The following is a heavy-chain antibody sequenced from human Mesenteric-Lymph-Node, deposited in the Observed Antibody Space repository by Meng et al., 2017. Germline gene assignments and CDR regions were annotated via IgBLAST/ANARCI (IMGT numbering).Heavy chain of an antibody. D-gene: IGHD6-19*01. CDR1: GFTFSSYG. V-gene: IGHV3-33*01. Sequence: GGSLRLSCAASGFTFSSYGMHWVRQAPGKGLEWVAVIWYDGSNKYYADSVKGRFTISRDNSKNTLYLQMNSLRAEDTAVYYCARGYRRGWYKVGYFDYWGQGTLVTVSS. J-gene: IGHJ4*02. CDR2: IWYDGSNK. CDR3: ARGYRRGWYKVGYFDY.